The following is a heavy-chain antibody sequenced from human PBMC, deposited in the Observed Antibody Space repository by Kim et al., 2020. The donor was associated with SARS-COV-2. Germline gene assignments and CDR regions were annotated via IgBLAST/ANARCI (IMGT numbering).Heavy chain of an antibody. D-gene: IGHD2-15*01. Sequence: GNVDPIYSQKFQGRVTFTTDTSASTGYMELSSLTSEDSAVYYCLGGYYFDYWGQGTLVTVSS. V-gene: IGHV1-3*01. CDR3: LGGYYFDY. CDR2: GNVDP. J-gene: IGHJ4*02.